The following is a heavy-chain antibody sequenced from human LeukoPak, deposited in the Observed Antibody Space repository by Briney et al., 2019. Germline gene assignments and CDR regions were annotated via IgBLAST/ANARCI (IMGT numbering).Heavy chain of an antibody. Sequence: PSGTLSLSCAVSGGSFSSYCWSWIRQPPGKGLEWVAEISHSRSTNYNASLKSRVTISVDTSKNQFSLKLSSVTAADTAVYYCARGGRCSYGQAFGYWGQGTLVTVSS. CDR2: ISHSRST. D-gene: IGHD5-18*01. V-gene: IGHV4-34*01. CDR3: ARGGRCSYGQAFGY. CDR1: GGSFSSYC. J-gene: IGHJ4*02.